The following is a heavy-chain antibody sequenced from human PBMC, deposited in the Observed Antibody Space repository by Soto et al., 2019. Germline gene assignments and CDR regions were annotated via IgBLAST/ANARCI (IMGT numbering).Heavy chain of an antibody. Sequence: SQTLSLTCAISVDSVSSNSAAWNWIRQSPSRGLEWLGRTYYRSKWYNDYAVSVKSRITINPDTSKNQFSLQLNSVTPEDTAVYYCARAKGIAVAGTGVVYYYYYMDVWGRGTTVTVS. V-gene: IGHV6-1*01. CDR1: VDSVSSNSAA. CDR2: TYYRSKWYN. D-gene: IGHD6-19*01. CDR3: ARAKGIAVAGTGVVYYYYYMDV. J-gene: IGHJ6*03.